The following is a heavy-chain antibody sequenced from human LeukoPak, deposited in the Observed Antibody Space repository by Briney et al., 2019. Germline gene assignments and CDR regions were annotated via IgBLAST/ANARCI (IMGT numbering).Heavy chain of an antibody. J-gene: IGHJ3*02. CDR2: IIPIFGTA. CDR3: ARGVPYYDFWSARGQHAFDI. D-gene: IGHD3-3*01. CDR1: GGTFSSYA. Sequence: ASVKVSCKASGGTFSSYAISWVRQAPGQGLEWMGGIIPIFGTANYAQKFQGRVTITADESTSTAYMELSSLRSEDTAAYYCARGVPYYDFWSARGQHAFDIWGQGTMVTVSS. V-gene: IGHV1-69*13.